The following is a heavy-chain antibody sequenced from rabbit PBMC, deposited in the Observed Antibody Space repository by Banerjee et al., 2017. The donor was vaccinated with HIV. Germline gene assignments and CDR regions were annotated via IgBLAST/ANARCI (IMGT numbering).Heavy chain of an antibody. Sequence: QEQLKESGGGLVQPGGSLKLSCKASGFDFSTYGVNWVRQAPGKGLEWIGYITYGGSASYASGVNGRSTISRHNAQNTLYLQLNSLTAADTATYFCARAYNSYDDYGDYDAFDPWGPGTLVTVS. CDR1: GFDFSTYG. J-gene: IGHJ2*01. CDR3: ARAYNSYDDYGDYDAFDP. V-gene: IGHV1S47*01. CDR2: ITYGGSA. D-gene: IGHD2-1*01.